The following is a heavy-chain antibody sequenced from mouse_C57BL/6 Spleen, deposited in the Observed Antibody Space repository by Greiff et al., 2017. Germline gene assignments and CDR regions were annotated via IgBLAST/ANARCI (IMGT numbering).Heavy chain of an antibody. Sequence: QVQLQQSGAELAKPGASVKLSCKASGYTFTSYWMHWVKQRPGQGLEWIGYINPSSGYTKYNQKFKDKATLTAEKSSSPAYMQLSSLTYEDSAVYYCARGWDVAMDYWGQGTSVTVSS. D-gene: IGHD4-1*01. CDR3: ARGWDVAMDY. CDR1: GYTFTSYW. V-gene: IGHV1-7*01. CDR2: INPSSGYT. J-gene: IGHJ4*01.